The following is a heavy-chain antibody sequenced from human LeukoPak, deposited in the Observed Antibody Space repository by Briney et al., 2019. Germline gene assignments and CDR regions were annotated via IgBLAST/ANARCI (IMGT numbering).Heavy chain of an antibody. D-gene: IGHD1-20*01. CDR2: INPNSGGT. J-gene: IGHJ4*02. CDR1: GYTFTGYY. Sequence: ASVKVSCKASGYTFTGYYMHWVRQAPGQGLEWMGWINPNSGGTNYAQKFQGRVTMTRDMSTSTVYMELSSLRSEDTAVYYCARARTYNWIPDYWGQGTLVTVSS. CDR3: ARARTYNWIPDY. V-gene: IGHV1-2*02.